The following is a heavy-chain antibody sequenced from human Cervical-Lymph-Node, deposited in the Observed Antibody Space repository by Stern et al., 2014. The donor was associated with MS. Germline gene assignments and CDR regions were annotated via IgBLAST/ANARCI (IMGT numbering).Heavy chain of an antibody. J-gene: IGHJ6*02. CDR2: IFPDDCDT. Sequence: EVQLVESGAEVKKPGESLTISCKGFGYSFNIYWIAWVRQRPGKGLEWMGIIFPDDCDTGYSPYFQGQVTFSVDKSITTAYLPWSSRKPSDAATYCCARRGMDVWGQGTSVTVSS. CDR1: GYSFNIYW. CDR3: ARRGMDV. V-gene: IGHV5-51*01.